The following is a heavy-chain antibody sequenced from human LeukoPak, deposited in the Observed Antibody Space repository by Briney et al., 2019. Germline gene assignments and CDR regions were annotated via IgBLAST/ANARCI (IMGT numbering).Heavy chain of an antibody. V-gene: IGHV3-53*04. D-gene: IGHD3-16*01. CDR3: ASGQGSFYTYYFDY. J-gene: IGHJ4*02. Sequence: STYYGDSVKGRFTISRHNSKSTLYLQMNSLRAEDTAVYYCASGQGSFYTYYFDYWGQGTLVTVSS. CDR2: ST.